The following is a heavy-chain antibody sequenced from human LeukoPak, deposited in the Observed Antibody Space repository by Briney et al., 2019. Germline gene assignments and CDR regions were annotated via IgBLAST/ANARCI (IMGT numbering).Heavy chain of an antibody. V-gene: IGHV3-21*01. CDR2: ISSGSSYI. CDR1: GFTFSSYA. CDR3: ARVGVATIEGDFDY. Sequence: GGSLRLSCAASGFTFSSYAMSWVRQAPGKGLEWVSSISSGSSYIYYADSVKGRFTISRDNAKNSLYLQMNSLRAEDTAVYYCARVGVATIEGDFDYWGQGTLVTVSS. J-gene: IGHJ4*02. D-gene: IGHD5-12*01.